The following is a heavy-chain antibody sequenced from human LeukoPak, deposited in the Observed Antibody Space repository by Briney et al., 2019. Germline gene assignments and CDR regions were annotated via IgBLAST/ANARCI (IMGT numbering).Heavy chain of an antibody. CDR1: GGSFSGYY. CDR2: INHSGST. CDR3: ARGAGPHYYYYYMDV. J-gene: IGHJ6*03. V-gene: IGHV4-34*01. Sequence: SETLSLTCAVYGGSFSGYYWSWIRQPPGKGLEWIGEINHSGSTNYNPSLKSRVTISVDTSKNQFSLKLSPVTAADTAVYYCARGAGPHYYYYYMDVWGKGTTVTVYS.